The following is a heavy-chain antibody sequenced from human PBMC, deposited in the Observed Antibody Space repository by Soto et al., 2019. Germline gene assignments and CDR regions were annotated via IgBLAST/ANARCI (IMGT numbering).Heavy chain of an antibody. J-gene: IGHJ4*02. Sequence: SDTLSLTCTVSGGSISTYYWNWIRQPPGKGLEWIGYIYYIGNTNYNPSLKSRVSMSVDTSKNHFSLELSSVTAADTAVYYCARLSYGVFDYWGQGTLVTVSS. CDR3: ARLSYGVFDY. D-gene: IGHD3-10*01. V-gene: IGHV4-59*08. CDR1: GGSISTYY. CDR2: IYYIGNT.